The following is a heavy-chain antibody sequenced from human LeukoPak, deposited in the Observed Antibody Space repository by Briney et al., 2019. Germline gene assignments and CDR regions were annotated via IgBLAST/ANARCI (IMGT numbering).Heavy chain of an antibody. CDR1: GGSFSGYY. CDR2: INHSGST. D-gene: IGHD3-10*01. Sequence: SETLSLTCAVYGGSFSGYYWSWIRQPPGKGLEWVGEINHSGSTNYNPSLKSRVTISVDTSKNQFSLKLSSVTAADTAVYCCARGAYGSGSWYYFDYWGQGTLVTVSS. J-gene: IGHJ4*02. V-gene: IGHV4-34*01. CDR3: ARGAYGSGSWYYFDY.